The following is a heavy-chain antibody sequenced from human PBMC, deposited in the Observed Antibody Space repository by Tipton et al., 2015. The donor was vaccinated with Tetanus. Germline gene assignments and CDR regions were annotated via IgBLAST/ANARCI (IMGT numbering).Heavy chain of an antibody. CDR1: GFTFSSYA. J-gene: IGHJ4*02. D-gene: IGHD2-15*01. Sequence: SLRLSCAASGFTFSSYAMSWVRQAPGKGLEWVSAISGSGGSTYYADSVKGRFTISRDNSKNTLYLQMSSLRAEDTAVYYCAKDLGDLVVAALVDYWGQGTLVTVSS. V-gene: IGHV3-23*01. CDR2: ISGSGGST. CDR3: AKDLGDLVVAALVDY.